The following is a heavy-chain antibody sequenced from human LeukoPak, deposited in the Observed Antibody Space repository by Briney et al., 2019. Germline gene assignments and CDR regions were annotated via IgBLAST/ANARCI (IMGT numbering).Heavy chain of an antibody. CDR1: AYTFTSYD. CDR2: TNPYSGNT. V-gene: IGHV1-8*02. Sequence: GASGKLTFTAAAYTFTSYDINRVRQATAPGLELKGWTNPYSGNTRYAQKFQGRVTMTRNTSISTAYMELSSLRSAATAVYYCARSPTGDIALTLYGMDVWGQGTTVTVSS. J-gene: IGHJ6*02. CDR3: ARSPTGDIALTLYGMDV. D-gene: IGHD2-15*01.